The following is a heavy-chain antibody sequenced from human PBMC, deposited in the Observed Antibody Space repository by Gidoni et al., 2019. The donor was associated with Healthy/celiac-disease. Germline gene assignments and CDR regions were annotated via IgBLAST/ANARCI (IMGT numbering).Heavy chain of an antibody. V-gene: IGHV3-53*01. Sequence: EVQLVESGGGLIQPGGSLRLSCAASGFPVSSNYMSWVRQAPGKGLEWVSVIYSGGSTYYADSVKGRFTISRDNSKNTLYLQMNSLRAEDTAVYYCASKTSHYYYYGMDVWGQGTTVTVAS. J-gene: IGHJ6*02. CDR2: IYSGGST. CDR3: ASKTSHYYYYGMDV. CDR1: GFPVSSNY.